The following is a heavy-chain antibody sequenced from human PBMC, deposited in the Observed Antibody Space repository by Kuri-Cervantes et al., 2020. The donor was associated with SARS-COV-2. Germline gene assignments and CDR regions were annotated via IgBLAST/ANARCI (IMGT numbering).Heavy chain of an antibody. CDR1: GFTFSDYY. CDR3: AKSSSWYFDY. CDR2: ISGSGGST. J-gene: IGHJ4*02. D-gene: IGHD6-13*01. V-gene: IGHV3-23*01. Sequence: GGSLRLSCAASGFTFSDYYMSWIRQAPGKGLEWVSAISGSGGSTYYADSVKGRFTISRDNSKNTLYLQMNSLRAEDTAVYYCAKSSSWYFDYWGQGTLVTVSS.